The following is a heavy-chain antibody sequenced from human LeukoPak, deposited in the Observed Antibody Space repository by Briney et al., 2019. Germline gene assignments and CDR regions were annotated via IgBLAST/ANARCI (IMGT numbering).Heavy chain of an antibody. Sequence: GSLRLSCAGSEFTLSNYWMSWVRQAPGKGLEWVANIKQDGSEKYYVDSVKGRFTISRDNAKNSLYLQMNSLRAEDTAVYYCVREARERGGFDYWGQGTLVTVSS. V-gene: IGHV3-7*01. D-gene: IGHD5-24*01. J-gene: IGHJ4*02. CDR1: EFTLSNYW. CDR2: IKQDGSEK. CDR3: VREARERGGFDY.